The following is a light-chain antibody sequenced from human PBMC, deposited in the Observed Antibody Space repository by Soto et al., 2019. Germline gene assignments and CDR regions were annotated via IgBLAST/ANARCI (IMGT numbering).Light chain of an antibody. CDR1: QSVSSN. Sequence: EIVMTQSPATLSVSPGERATLSCRASQSVSSNLAWYQQKPGQAPRLLIYGASTRATGIPARFSGSGSGTEVTLTISSLQSEDFAVDYCQQYNNWPLMYTFGQGTKLEIK. V-gene: IGKV3-15*01. CDR2: GAS. CDR3: QQYNNWPLMYT. J-gene: IGKJ2*01.